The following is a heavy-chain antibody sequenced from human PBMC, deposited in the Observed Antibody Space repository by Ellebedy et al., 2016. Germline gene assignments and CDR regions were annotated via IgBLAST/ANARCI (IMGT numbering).Heavy chain of an antibody. V-gene: IGHV2-5*01. D-gene: IGHD1-14*01. CDR3: AHKSVYREVDY. J-gene: IGHJ4*02. Sequence: SGPTLVKPTQTLTLTCTFSGFSLDTAEVVVGWVRQPPGGALEWLSFIYVHDVTRYSPSLGSRLTITRDTSKNQVVLTMTNMDPVDTATYFCAHKSVYREVDYWGQGRLVIVSS. CDR1: GFSLDTAEVV. CDR2: IYVHDVT.